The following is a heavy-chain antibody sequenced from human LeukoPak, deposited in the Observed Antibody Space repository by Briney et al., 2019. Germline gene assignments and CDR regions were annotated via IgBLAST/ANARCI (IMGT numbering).Heavy chain of an antibody. CDR3: ARYDYVYAFDI. V-gene: IGHV3-48*01. CDR1: GFTFSSYS. D-gene: IGHD3-16*01. CDR2: ISCSSSTI. Sequence: GSLRLSCAVSGFTFSSYSMNWARQAPGKGLEWVSYISCSSSTIYYADSVKGRFNISRDNANNSLYPQMDRLRAQDTAVYYCARYDYVYAFDIWGQGTMVTVSS. J-gene: IGHJ3*02.